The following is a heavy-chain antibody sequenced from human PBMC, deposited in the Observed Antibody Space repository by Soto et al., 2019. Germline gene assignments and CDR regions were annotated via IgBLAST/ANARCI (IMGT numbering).Heavy chain of an antibody. D-gene: IGHD3-10*01. CDR1: GGSLNSYF. Sequence: SETLSLTCTVSGGSLNSYFWSWIRQSPGKGLEWIGHIYYSGRTSYSPSLKSRVSISVDTSKNQFSLEVHSVTAADTAVYYCARAGTNMVQFDYWGQGTLVAVSS. CDR2: IYYSGRT. V-gene: IGHV4-59*01. CDR3: ARAGTNMVQFDY. J-gene: IGHJ4*02.